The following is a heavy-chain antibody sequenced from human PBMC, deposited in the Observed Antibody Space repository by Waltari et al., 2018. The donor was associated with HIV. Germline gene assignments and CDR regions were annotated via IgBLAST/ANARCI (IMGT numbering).Heavy chain of an antibody. D-gene: IGHD3-22*01. Sequence: EVQLVESGGGLVKPGGSLRLSCAASGFTFSSYSMNWVRQAPGKGLEWVSSISSISSYIYYADSVKGRFTISRDNAKNSLYLQMNSLRAEDTAVYYCARFDYDSKVDYWGQGTLVTVSS. J-gene: IGHJ4*02. V-gene: IGHV3-21*01. CDR3: ARFDYDSKVDY. CDR1: GFTFSSYS. CDR2: ISSISSYI.